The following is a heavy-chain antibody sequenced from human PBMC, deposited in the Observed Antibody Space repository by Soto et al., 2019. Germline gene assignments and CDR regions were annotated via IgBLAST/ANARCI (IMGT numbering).Heavy chain of an antibody. CDR3: ACSLYYYDTSGYY. D-gene: IGHD3-22*01. Sequence: QSGGSLRLSCAASGFTFSTYAMSWVRQAPGKGLEWVSAISNSGGVTFYADSVKGRFTISRDNSKNTLYLQMNSLRAEDTAVYYCACSLYYYDTSGYYLGQGTLVTVSS. J-gene: IGHJ4*02. CDR1: GFTFSTYA. CDR2: ISNSGGVT. V-gene: IGHV3-23*01.